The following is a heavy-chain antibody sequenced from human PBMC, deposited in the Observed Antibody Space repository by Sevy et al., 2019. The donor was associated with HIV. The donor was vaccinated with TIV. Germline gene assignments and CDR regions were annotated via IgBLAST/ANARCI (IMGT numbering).Heavy chain of an antibody. D-gene: IGHD3-10*01. Sequence: GGSLRLSCAGSGFTFGGYMMIWVRQAPGRGLEWMSRISRTGGNTEYGDSAKGRFTISRDNSKNTLYLQMKDLRVEDTALYYCVKEGRDDFNPYLDFWGQGILVTVSS. J-gene: IGHJ1*01. CDR3: VKEGRDDFNPYLDF. V-gene: IGHV3-23*01. CDR1: GFTFGGYM. CDR2: ISRTGGNT.